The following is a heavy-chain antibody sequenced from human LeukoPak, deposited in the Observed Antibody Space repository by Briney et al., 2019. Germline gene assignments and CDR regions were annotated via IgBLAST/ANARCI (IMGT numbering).Heavy chain of an antibody. J-gene: IGHJ4*02. Sequence: PGESLKISCKGSGYIFTTYWIAWVRQMPGKGLEWMGVIYPGDSDTRYSPSFQGQVTLSADKSISTAYLQWSSLKASDTAIYYCARALVGAATLSYWGQGTLVTVSS. CDR2: IYPGDSDT. D-gene: IGHD1-26*01. CDR1: GYIFTTYW. CDR3: ARALVGAATLSY. V-gene: IGHV5-51*01.